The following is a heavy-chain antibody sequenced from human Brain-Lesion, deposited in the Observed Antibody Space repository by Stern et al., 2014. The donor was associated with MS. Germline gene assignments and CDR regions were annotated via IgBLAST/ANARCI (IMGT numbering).Heavy chain of an antibody. CDR2: MYYGGSP. CDR3: ARGRSRVQPPVDP. CDR1: GYSITSAAFP. Sequence: QLQLQESGSGLVKPSQTLSLTCSVSGYSITSAAFPWTWIRQAPGKGLEWIGYMYYGGSPLYNPSLRSPVKLSVDTSKHHFSLTLNAVTAADTTVYYCARGRSRVQPPVDPWGQGTLVTVSS. V-gene: IGHV4-30-2*01. D-gene: IGHD2-2*01. J-gene: IGHJ5*02.